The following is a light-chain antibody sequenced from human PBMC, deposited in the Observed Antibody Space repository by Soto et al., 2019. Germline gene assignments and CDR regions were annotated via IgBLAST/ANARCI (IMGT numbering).Light chain of an antibody. CDR3: SSYAGSNNFVV. V-gene: IGLV2-8*01. J-gene: IGLJ2*01. CDR2: DVS. Sequence: QSALAQPPSASGSPGQSVTIYCTGTSSDVGGYHSVSWYQHHPGKAPKLMIYDVSKRPSGVPDRFSGSKSGNTASLTVSGLQAEDEADYYCSSYAGSNNFVVFGGGTKLTVL. CDR1: SSDVGGYHS.